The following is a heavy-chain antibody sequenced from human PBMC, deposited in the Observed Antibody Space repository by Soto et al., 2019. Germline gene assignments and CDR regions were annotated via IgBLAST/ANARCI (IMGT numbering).Heavy chain of an antibody. CDR3: ARHNSGSDWLDP. CDR1: GGSISDIRYC. V-gene: IGHV4-39*01. Sequence: SETLSLTCTVSGGSISDIRYCWDRIRQPPGKGLQWIGCMFYSGATYYNPYLKNRVTLSVDTSNNEFSLKLVSVTAPYTAVYYCARHNSGSDWLDPWGQGTLVTVSS. CDR2: MFYSGAT. D-gene: IGHD1-26*01. J-gene: IGHJ5*02.